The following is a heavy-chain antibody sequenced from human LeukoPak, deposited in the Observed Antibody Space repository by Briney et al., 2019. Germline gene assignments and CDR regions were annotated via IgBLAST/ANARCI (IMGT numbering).Heavy chain of an antibody. Sequence: QSGGSLRLSCAASGFSFSGSAMHWVRQTSGKGLEWVGRIRSKSNSYATACAASVKGRFTISRDDSKNTAYLQMSSLKTEDTAVYYCTRQRFGELAWGQGTTVTVSS. CDR3: TRQRFGELA. V-gene: IGHV3-73*01. D-gene: IGHD3-10*01. CDR2: IRSKSNSYAT. J-gene: IGHJ6*02. CDR1: GFSFSGSA.